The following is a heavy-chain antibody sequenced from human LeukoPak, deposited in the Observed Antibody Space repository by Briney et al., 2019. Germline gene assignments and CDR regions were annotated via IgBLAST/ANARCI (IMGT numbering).Heavy chain of an antibody. CDR2: AYHTGAT. CDR3: ATGQSEVYVVLMDY. J-gene: IGHJ4*02. V-gene: IGHV4-39*07. Sequence: SEALSLTCSVSDVSISNNGRYWACIRQSPGKGLEWIGSAYHTGATNYNPSLESRVSMSVDTSKNQLSLRLTSATAADRALYYCATGQSEVYVVLMDYWGEGILVTVSS. CDR1: DVSISNNGRY. D-gene: IGHD2-8*01.